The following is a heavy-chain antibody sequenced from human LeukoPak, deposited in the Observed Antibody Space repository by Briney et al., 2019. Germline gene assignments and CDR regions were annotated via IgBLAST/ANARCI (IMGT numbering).Heavy chain of an antibody. D-gene: IGHD3-10*01. V-gene: IGHV4-34*01. CDR1: GGSFSGYY. CDR3: SRGHITMVRGVYLYAFDI. Sequence: SETLSLTCAVYGGSFSGYYWSWIRQPPGKGLEWIGEINHSGSTNYNPSLKSRVTISVDTSKNQFSLKLSSVTAADTAVYYCSRGHITMVRGVYLYAFDIWGQGTMVTVSS. CDR2: INHSGST. J-gene: IGHJ3*02.